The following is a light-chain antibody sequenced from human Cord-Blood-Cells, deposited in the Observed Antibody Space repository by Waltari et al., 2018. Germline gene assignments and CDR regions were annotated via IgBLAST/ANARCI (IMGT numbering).Light chain of an antibody. CDR2: AAS. CDR1: QSISSY. J-gene: IGKJ2*01. CDR3: QQSYSTPYT. Sequence: DIHMTQSPSSLSASVGDRVTITCRASQSISSYLNWYQQKPGKAPKLLIYAASSLQSGVPSRFSGSGSGTDFTLTISSLQPEDFATDYCQQSYSTPYTVGQGTKLEIK. V-gene: IGKV1-39*01.